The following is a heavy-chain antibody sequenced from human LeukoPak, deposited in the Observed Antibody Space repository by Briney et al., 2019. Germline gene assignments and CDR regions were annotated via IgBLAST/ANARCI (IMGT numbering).Heavy chain of an antibody. CDR2: ISSSSGNL. V-gene: IGHV3-21*01. CDR3: AVKGGFDD. D-gene: IGHD3-16*01. CDR1: GFSFSSYT. J-gene: IGHJ4*02. Sequence: GGSLRLSCAASGFSFSSYTMNWVRQAPGKGLEWVSSISSSSGNLYYADSVKGRFTISRDNAKNSLFLQMNGLRVEDTGLYYCAVKGGFDDWGQGTPVTVSS.